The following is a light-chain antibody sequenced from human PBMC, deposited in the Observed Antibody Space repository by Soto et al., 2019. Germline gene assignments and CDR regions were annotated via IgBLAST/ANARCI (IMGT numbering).Light chain of an antibody. V-gene: IGKV3-20*01. Sequence: IVLTQSPGPLSLSPGQRATLSCRASQSVDTTFFAWYQKKPVLAPRLLIYGASKRATGIPDGFSGSVSGTNFSIIISRPDPEDFAVYYCHHYMSSVTFGQGTKVVIK. CDR1: QSVDTTF. J-gene: IGKJ1*01. CDR2: GAS. CDR3: HHYMSSVT.